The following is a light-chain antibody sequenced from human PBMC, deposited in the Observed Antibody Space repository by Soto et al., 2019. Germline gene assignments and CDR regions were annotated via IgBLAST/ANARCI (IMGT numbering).Light chain of an antibody. CDR3: SSYTNSTTQV. CDR1: SSDVGRYNF. V-gene: IGLV2-14*01. J-gene: IGLJ1*01. Sequence: QSVLAQPASVSVSPGQSITISCTGTSSDVGRYNFVSWYQRHPGKAPQLMIYAVTNRPSGVSNRFSGSKSGNTASLTISGLQAEDEADYYCSSYTNSTTQVFGTGTKVTVL. CDR2: AVT.